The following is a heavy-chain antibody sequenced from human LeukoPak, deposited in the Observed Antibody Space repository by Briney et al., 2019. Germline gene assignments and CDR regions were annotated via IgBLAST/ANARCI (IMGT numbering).Heavy chain of an antibody. CDR1: GYTFTGYY. J-gene: IGHJ4*02. D-gene: IGHD3-22*01. V-gene: IGHV1-2*02. CDR2: INPNSGGT. Sequence: ASVTVSCKASGYTFTGYYMHWVRQAPGQGLEWMGWINPNSGGTNYAQKFQGRVTMTRDTSISTAYMELSRLRSDDTAVYYCARSLFIRDNYDREHSYGYWGQGTLVTVSS. CDR3: ARSLFIRDNYDREHSYGY.